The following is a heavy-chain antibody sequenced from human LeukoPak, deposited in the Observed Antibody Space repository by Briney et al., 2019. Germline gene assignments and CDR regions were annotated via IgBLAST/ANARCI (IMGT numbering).Heavy chain of an antibody. CDR3: ARGGTYYHDSSGNTFDP. CDR2: ISSSSSYI. V-gene: IGHV3-21*01. Sequence: PGGSLRLSCAASGFTFSSYSMNWVRQAPGKGLEWVSSISSSSSYIYYADSVKGRFTISRDNAKNSLYLQMNSLRAEDTAVYYCARGGTYYHDSSGNTFDPWGQGTLVTVSS. J-gene: IGHJ5*02. CDR1: GFTFSSYS. D-gene: IGHD3-22*01.